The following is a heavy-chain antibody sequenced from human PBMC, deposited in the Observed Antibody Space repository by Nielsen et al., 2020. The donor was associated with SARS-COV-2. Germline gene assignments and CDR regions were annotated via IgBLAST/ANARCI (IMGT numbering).Heavy chain of an antibody. V-gene: IGHV1-2*02. D-gene: IGHD2-15*01. CDR3: ASGRYCSGDSCYIRNYYYYYGMDV. Sequence: ASVKVSCKASGYTFTGYYMHWVRQAPGQGLEWMGWINPNSGGTNYAQKFQGRVTMTRDTSISTACMELSRLRSDDTAVYYCASGRYCSGDSCYIRNYYYYYGMDVWGQGTTVTVSS. CDR2: INPNSGGT. J-gene: IGHJ6*02. CDR1: GYTFTGYY.